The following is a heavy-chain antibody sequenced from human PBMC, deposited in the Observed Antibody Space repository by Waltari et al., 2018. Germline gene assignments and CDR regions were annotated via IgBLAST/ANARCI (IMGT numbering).Heavy chain of an antibody. CDR3: ARETPVRGSYYSDY. Sequence: EVDLVESGGGLVQPGGSLRLSCAASGFTFSTYWMHWVRQLPGKGLVGVSRIKTDGSSTNYADSVKGRFTISRDNARNTLYLQMNSLRDEDTAVYYCARETPVRGSYYSDYWGQGTLVTVSS. J-gene: IGHJ4*02. CDR2: IKTDGSST. CDR1: GFTFSTYW. V-gene: IGHV3-74*01. D-gene: IGHD5-12*01.